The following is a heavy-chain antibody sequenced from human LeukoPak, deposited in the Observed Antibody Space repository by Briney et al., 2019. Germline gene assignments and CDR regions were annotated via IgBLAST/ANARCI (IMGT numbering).Heavy chain of an antibody. CDR2: ISSSGSTI. Sequence: GGSLRLSCAASGFTFSSYEMNWVRQAPGKGLEWVSYISSSGSTIYHADSVKGRFTISRDNAKNSLYLQMNSLRAEDTATYYCARDIRNYYDSGAYGWFDPWGQGTLVPVSS. CDR1: GFTFSSYE. CDR3: ARDIRNYYDSGAYGWFDP. D-gene: IGHD3-10*01. V-gene: IGHV3-48*03. J-gene: IGHJ5*02.